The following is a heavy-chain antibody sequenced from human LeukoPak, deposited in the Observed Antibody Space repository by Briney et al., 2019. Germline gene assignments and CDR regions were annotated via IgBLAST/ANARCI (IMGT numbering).Heavy chain of an antibody. D-gene: IGHD5-24*01. Sequence: GASVKVSCKASGYTFTSYGISWVRQAPGQGLEWMGWISAYNGNTNYAQKLQGRVTMTTDTSTSTAYMELRSLRSDDTAVYYCARDRGDGYNRDYYYYYMDVWGKGTTVTISS. CDR3: ARDRGDGYNRDYYYYYMDV. J-gene: IGHJ6*03. V-gene: IGHV1-18*01. CDR1: GYTFTSYG. CDR2: ISAYNGNT.